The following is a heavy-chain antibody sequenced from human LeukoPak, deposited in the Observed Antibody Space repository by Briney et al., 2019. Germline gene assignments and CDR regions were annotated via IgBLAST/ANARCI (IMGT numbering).Heavy chain of an antibody. CDR2: IKQDGSEK. CDR3: ARERIDYYYYYMDV. Sequence: GGSLRLSCAASGFTFSSYWMSWVRQAPGKGLEWVANIKQDGSEKYYVDSVKGRFTISRDNAKNSLYLQMNSLRAEDTAVYCCARERIDYYYYYMDVWGKGTTVTVSS. J-gene: IGHJ6*03. V-gene: IGHV3-7*01. CDR1: GFTFSSYW. D-gene: IGHD3-16*02.